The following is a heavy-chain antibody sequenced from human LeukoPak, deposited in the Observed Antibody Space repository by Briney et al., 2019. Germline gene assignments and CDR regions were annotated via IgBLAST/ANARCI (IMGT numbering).Heavy chain of an antibody. CDR1: GYTFTGHY. CDR3: ARAGYSYGPPTSFDI. Sequence: ASVKVSCKASGYTFTGHYVHWVRQAPGQGLEWMGWINPNNGATNYAQKFQGRVTMTRDTSISTAYMELSRLRSDDTAVYYCARAGYSYGPPTSFDIWGQGTMVTVSS. CDR2: INPNNGAT. J-gene: IGHJ3*02. D-gene: IGHD5-18*01. V-gene: IGHV1-2*02.